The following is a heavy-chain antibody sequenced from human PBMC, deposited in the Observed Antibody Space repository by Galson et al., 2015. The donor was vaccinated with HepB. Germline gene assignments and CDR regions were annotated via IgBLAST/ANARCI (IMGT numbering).Heavy chain of an antibody. J-gene: IGHJ3*02. Sequence: TLSLTCTVSGGSISSGDYYWSWIRQPPGKGLEWIGYIYYSGSTYYNPSLKSRVTISVDTSKNQFSLKLSSVTAADTAVYYCARAHYDSSGPVPFDIWGQGTMVTVSS. V-gene: IGHV4-30-4*01. CDR2: IYYSGST. CDR3: ARAHYDSSGPVPFDI. D-gene: IGHD3-22*01. CDR1: GGSISSGDYY.